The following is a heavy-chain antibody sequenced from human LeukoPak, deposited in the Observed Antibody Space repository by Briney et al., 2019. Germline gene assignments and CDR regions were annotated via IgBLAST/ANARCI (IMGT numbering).Heavy chain of an antibody. CDR1: GFTLSSYA. V-gene: IGHV3-23*01. CDR2: LSSSGGTT. Sequence: PGGSLRLSCAASGFTLSSYAMSWVRQAPGKGLEWVSGLSSSGGTTFYADPVEGRFTISRDFSKNTLYLQMNSLRAEDTAVYYCAKDGQYSSSSPYYFDYWGQGTLVTVSS. CDR3: AKDGQYSSSSPYYFDY. D-gene: IGHD6-6*01. J-gene: IGHJ4*02.